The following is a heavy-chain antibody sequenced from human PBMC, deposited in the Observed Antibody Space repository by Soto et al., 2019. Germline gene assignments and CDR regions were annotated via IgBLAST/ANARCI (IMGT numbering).Heavy chain of an antibody. J-gene: IGHJ3*02. V-gene: IGHV3-21*06. CDR1: GFILSNYT. Sequence: GVSLRLSCAASGFILSNYTMNWVRQAPGKGLEWVSSISGSSSYIYYADSVKGRFTISRDNAKNSLYLQMNSLRVEDTAVYYCARDRCSGGSCYRTYAFDIWGQGTLVTVSS. CDR3: ARDRCSGGSCYRTYAFDI. CDR2: ISGSSSYI. D-gene: IGHD2-15*01.